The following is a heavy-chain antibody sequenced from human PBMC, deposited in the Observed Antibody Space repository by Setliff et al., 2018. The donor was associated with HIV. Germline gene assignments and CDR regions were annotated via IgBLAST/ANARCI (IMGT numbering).Heavy chain of an antibody. CDR1: GFSFGDFG. V-gene: IGHV3-49*04. CDR3: AFSLSVYKYDSNDYNGDAFDV. CDR2: IRSKGYGGTT. Sequence: GGSLRLSCTGSGFSFGDFGVSWVRQAPGKGLEWLAFIRSKGYGGTTEYAASVKGRFTISRDDSKGIAYLQMNSLKTEDTAVYYCAFSLSVYKYDSNDYNGDAFDVWGPGTVVTVSS. D-gene: IGHD3-22*01. J-gene: IGHJ3*01.